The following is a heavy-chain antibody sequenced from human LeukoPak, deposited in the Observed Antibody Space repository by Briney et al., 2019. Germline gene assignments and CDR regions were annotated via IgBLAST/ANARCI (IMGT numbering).Heavy chain of an antibody. CDR1: RDSISSTIHY. CDR3: ARVQIAAAGLEK. J-gene: IGHJ4*02. V-gene: IGHV4-39*07. D-gene: IGHD6-13*01. CDR2: AYFNGNT. Sequence: SETLSLTCTVSRDSISSTIHYWGWIRQPPGKGLEWIGSAYFNGNTYYNPSLKSRVTISVDRSKNQFSLKLSSVTAADTAVYYCARVQIAAAGLEKWGQGTLVTVSS.